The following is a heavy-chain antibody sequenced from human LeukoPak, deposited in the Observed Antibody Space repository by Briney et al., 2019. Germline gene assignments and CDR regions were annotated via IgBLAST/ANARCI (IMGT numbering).Heavy chain of an antibody. Sequence: QTGGSLRLSCAASGFTFSSYAMHWVRQAPGKGLEWVAVISYDGSNKYYADSVKGRFTISRDNSKNTLYLQMNSLRAEDTAVYYCALHRAIEIKHFDYWGQGTLVTVSS. CDR1: GFTFSSYA. CDR2: ISYDGSNK. D-gene: IGHD1-26*01. CDR3: ALHRAIEIKHFDY. J-gene: IGHJ4*02. V-gene: IGHV3-30*04.